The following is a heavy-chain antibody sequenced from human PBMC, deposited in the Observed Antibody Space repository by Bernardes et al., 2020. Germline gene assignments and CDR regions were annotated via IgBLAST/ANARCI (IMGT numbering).Heavy chain of an antibody. D-gene: IGHD6-13*01. CDR1: GYTFSSYV. Sequence: ASVKVSCKASGYTFSSYVINWVRQAPGQGLEWMGWISAYNGNTNYVQNLQGRVTMTTDTSTSIAYMELRSLRSDDTAVYYCARAKGGIAAAGTEAFDIWGQGTMVTVSS. V-gene: IGHV1-18*01. CDR3: ARAKGGIAAAGTEAFDI. CDR2: ISAYNGNT. J-gene: IGHJ3*02.